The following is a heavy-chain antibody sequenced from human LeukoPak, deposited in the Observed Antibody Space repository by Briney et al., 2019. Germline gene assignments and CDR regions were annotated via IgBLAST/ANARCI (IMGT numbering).Heavy chain of an antibody. D-gene: IGHD4-17*01. Sequence: SETLSLTCTVSGGSVRSSYYYWSWIRQPPGKGLEWIGSIYYSGSTNYNPSLKSRVTISVDTSKNHFSLKLSSVTAADTAAYYCARGDYGDYVNWGQGSLVTVSS. CDR1: GGSVRSSYYY. J-gene: IGHJ4*02. V-gene: IGHV4-61*03. CDR2: IYYSGST. CDR3: ARGDYGDYVN.